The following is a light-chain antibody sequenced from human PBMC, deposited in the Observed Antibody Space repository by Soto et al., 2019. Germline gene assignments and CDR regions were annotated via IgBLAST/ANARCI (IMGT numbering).Light chain of an antibody. V-gene: IGKV3-20*01. J-gene: IGKJ1*01. CDR1: QSVSSSY. CDR3: QQHGSSPRT. CDR2: GAS. Sequence: EIVLTQSPGTLSLSPGERATLSCRASQSVSSSYLAWYQQKPGQAPRLRIYGASSRATGIPDRFSGSGSGTDFTLTISRLEPEDFAVYYCQQHGSSPRTFGQGTKVDIK.